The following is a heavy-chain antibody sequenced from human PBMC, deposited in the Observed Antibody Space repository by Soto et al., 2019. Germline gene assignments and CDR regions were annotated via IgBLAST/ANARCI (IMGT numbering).Heavy chain of an antibody. V-gene: IGHV1-2*02. CDR3: ARIKWGLNYYNGMDV. D-gene: IGHD1-26*01. CDR2: INPKTAAT. J-gene: IGHJ6*02. Sequence: QVQLVQSGAKVKKSGASVKVSCKPSGYSFSDYFIQWVRQAPGQGLEWVAWINPKTAATNYAKKFQGRVSVTWDTSSTTAYMELTSLRPDDTAVYYCARIKWGLNYYNGMDVWGQGTTVIVSS. CDR1: GYSFSDYF.